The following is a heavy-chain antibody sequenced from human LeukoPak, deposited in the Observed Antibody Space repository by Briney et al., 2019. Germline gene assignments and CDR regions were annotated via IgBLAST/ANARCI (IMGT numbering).Heavy chain of an antibody. CDR3: ARKWSSRDWFDP. J-gene: IGHJ5*02. D-gene: IGHD2-8*01. Sequence: ASVKVSCKASGYIFTTYSIHWVRQAPGQGLEWMGMINPRGDATIYAQKLQGRVAMTSDTSTTTVSMELSSLKFEDTGLYYCARKWSSRDWFDPWGQGTLVTVSS. CDR1: GYIFTTYS. V-gene: IGHV1-46*04. CDR2: INPRGDAT.